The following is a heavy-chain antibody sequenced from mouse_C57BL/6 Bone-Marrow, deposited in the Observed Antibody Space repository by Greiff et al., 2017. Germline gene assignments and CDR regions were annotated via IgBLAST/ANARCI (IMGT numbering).Heavy chain of an antibody. J-gene: IGHJ1*03. CDR1: GYSITSGYY. D-gene: IGHD4-1*01. CDR2: ISYDGSN. V-gene: IGHV3-6*01. CDR3: GSPNWDEGWYFDV. Sequence: EVQLVESGPGLVKPSQSLSLTCSVTGYSITSGYYWNWIRQFPGNKLEWMGYISYDGSNNYNPSLKNRISITRDTSKNQFFLKLTSVTTEDAATYYCGSPNWDEGWYFDVWGTGTTVTVSS.